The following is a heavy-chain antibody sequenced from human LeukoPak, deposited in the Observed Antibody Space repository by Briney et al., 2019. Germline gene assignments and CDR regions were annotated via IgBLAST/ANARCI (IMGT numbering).Heavy chain of an antibody. J-gene: IGHJ3*02. CDR3: ARLPSSGWSPYDAFDT. CDR2: IYYSGST. Sequence: PSETLSLTCTVSGGSISSYYWSWIRQPPGKGLEWIGYIYYSGSTNYNPSLKSRVTISVDKSKNQFSLKLSSVTAADTAVYYCARLPSSGWSPYDAFDTWGQGTMVTVSS. D-gene: IGHD6-19*01. V-gene: IGHV4-59*12. CDR1: GGSISSYY.